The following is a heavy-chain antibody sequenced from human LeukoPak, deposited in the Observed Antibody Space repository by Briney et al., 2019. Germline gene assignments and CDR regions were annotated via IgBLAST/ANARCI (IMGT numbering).Heavy chain of an antibody. J-gene: IGHJ4*02. D-gene: IGHD4-17*01. CDR2: IKQDGSEK. CDR1: GFTFSSYG. Sequence: GGTLRLSCAASGFTFSSYGMSWVRQAPGKGLQWVANIKQDGSEKYYVDSVKGRFTISRDNAANSLFLQMNSLRAEDTAVYYCASPPLGDDGPRPFEYWGQGTLVTVSS. CDR3: ASPPLGDDGPRPFEY. V-gene: IGHV3-7*01.